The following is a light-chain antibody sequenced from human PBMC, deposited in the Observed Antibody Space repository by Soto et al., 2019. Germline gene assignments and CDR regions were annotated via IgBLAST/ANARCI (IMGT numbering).Light chain of an antibody. V-gene: IGKV3-15*01. Sequence: EILMTQSPSTLSVSPVERVTLSCRASQRVSSNLAWYQQNPGQAPRLLIYGASTRATGIPARSSGSGSGTEFTLTISSLQSEDFAVYYCQQYNNWPPLTFGGGTKVEIK. CDR1: QRVSSN. CDR3: QQYNNWPPLT. J-gene: IGKJ4*01. CDR2: GAS.